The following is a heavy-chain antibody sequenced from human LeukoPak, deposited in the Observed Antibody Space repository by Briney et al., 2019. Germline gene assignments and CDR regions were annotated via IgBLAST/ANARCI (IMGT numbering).Heavy chain of an antibody. CDR1: GGTFTSYA. V-gene: IGHV1-69*06. D-gene: IGHD3-3*01. Sequence: ASVKVSCKASGGTFTSYAISWVRQAPGQGLEWMGGIIPIFGRANYAQKFQGRVTITADKSTSTAYMELSSLRSEDTAVYYCARSPLEWLSHNWFDPWGQGTLVTVSS. CDR3: ARSPLEWLSHNWFDP. CDR2: IIPIFGRA. J-gene: IGHJ5*02.